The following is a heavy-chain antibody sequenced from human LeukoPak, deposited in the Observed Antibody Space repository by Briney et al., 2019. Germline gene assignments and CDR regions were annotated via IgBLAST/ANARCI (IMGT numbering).Heavy chain of an antibody. J-gene: IGHJ4*02. Sequence: SETLSLTCTVSGGSISSSTYYWGWLRQPPGKGLEWIGSIYYSGSTYYNPSLKSRVTISVDTSKNQFSLKLSSVSAADTAVFYCARLPYGSTWFFDYWGQGTLVTVSS. D-gene: IGHD6-13*01. CDR1: GGSISSSTYY. CDR3: ARLPYGSTWFFDY. CDR2: IYYSGST. V-gene: IGHV4-39*01.